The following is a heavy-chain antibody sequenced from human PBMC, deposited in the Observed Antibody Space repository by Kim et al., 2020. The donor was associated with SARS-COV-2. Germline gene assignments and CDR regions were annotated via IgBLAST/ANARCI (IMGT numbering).Heavy chain of an antibody. J-gene: IGHJ5*02. Sequence: SETLSLTCTVSGGSISSYYWSWIRQPPGKGLEWIGYIYYSGSTNYNPSLKSRVTISVDTSKNQFSLKLSSVTAADTAVYYCARAGLPFYGDYVSWFDPWGQGTLVTVSS. CDR2: IYYSGST. CDR3: ARAGLPFYGDYVSWFDP. D-gene: IGHD4-17*01. V-gene: IGHV4-59*13. CDR1: GGSISSYY.